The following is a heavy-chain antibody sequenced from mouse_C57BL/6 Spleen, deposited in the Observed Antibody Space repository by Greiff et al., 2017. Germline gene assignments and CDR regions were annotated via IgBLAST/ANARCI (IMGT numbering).Heavy chain of an antibody. CDR2: IRSKSNNYAT. Sequence: EVMLVESGGGLVQPKGSLKLSCAASGFSFNTYAMNWVRQAPGKGLEWVARIRSKSNNYATYYADSVKYRFTISRDDSESMLYLQMNNLKTKDTAMYYCVILGWDYAMDYWGQGTSVTVSS. J-gene: IGHJ4*01. V-gene: IGHV10-1*01. D-gene: IGHD2-3*01. CDR1: GFSFNTYA. CDR3: VILGWDYAMDY.